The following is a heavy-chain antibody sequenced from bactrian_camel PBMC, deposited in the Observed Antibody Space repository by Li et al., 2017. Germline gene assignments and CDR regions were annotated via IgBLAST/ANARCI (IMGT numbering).Heavy chain of an antibody. J-gene: IGHJ4*01. CDR1: GSIDGTNC. Sequence: HVLLVESGGGSVQAGGSLTLSCEHSGSIDGTNCIGWFRQYPGKEREGVAAIVTLGGTTYYDDSVTGRFTISQDNAKKTTYLRMDHLRTDDTAIYYCAAGWSYGVGTLLRRHYDYWGQGTQVTVS. V-gene: IGHV3S1*01. D-gene: IGHD5*01. CDR3: AAGWSYGVGTLLRRHYDY. CDR2: IVTLGGTT.